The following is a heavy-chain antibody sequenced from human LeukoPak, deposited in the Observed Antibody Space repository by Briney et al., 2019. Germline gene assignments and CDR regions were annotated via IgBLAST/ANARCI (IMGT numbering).Heavy chain of an antibody. Sequence: ASVKVPCKASGYTFTGYYMHWVRQAPGQGLEWMGWINPNSGGTNYAQKFQGRVTMTRDTSISTAYMELSRLRSDDTAVYYCARVGLCGGDCYYFDYWGQGTLVTVSS. J-gene: IGHJ4*02. CDR2: INPNSGGT. D-gene: IGHD2-21*02. CDR3: ARVGLCGGDCYYFDY. V-gene: IGHV1-2*02. CDR1: GYTFTGYY.